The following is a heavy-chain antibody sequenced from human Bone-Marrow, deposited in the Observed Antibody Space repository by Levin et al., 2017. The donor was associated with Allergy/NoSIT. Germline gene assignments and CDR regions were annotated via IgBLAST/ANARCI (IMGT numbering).Heavy chain of an antibody. J-gene: IGHJ4*02. CDR1: GFLFNTYS. CDR2: ISFDGNKR. V-gene: IGHV3-30-3*01. CDR3: ARDGHYYGLRTLEDY. Sequence: PGGSLRLSCQASGFLFNTYSMNWVRQAPGKGLEGVAVISFDGNKRDYADSVRGRFTVSRDNSRNSLYLQMNDLKVEDTAVYYCARDGHYYGLRTLEDYWGQGVLVTVSS. D-gene: IGHD3-10*01.